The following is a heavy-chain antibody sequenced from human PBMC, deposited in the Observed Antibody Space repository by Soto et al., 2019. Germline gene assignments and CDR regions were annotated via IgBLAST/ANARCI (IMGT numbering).Heavy chain of an antibody. J-gene: IGHJ3*02. Sequence: GGSLRLSCVASGFSLRSYAMSWVRQAPGKGLEWVSAISASGGSTYYADSVKGRFTISRDSSENTLYLQMNGRRAEDTAVYYCAKKALGESSRSATAAFDIWGQGTMVTVSS. CDR1: GFSLRSYA. V-gene: IGHV3-23*01. CDR2: ISASGGST. D-gene: IGHD2-15*01. CDR3: AKKALGESSRSATAAFDI.